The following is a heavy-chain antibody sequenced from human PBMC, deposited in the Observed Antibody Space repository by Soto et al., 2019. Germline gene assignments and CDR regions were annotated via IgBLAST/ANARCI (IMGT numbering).Heavy chain of an antibody. D-gene: IGHD3-10*01. CDR1: GGSISSSRCH. CDR3: ARDGSMRPGTY. V-gene: IGHV4-39*07. CDR2: IKYSGTT. J-gene: IGHJ4*02. Sequence: SETLSLTCTVSGGSISSSRCHWGWIRQPPGKGLEWIASIKYSGTTFYNPSLKSRVTLSVDRSKNQFSLKLSSVTAADTAVYYCARDGSMRPGTYWSQGTLVTVSS.